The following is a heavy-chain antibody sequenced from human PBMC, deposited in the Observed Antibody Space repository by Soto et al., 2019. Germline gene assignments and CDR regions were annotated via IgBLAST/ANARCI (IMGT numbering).Heavy chain of an antibody. Sequence: TLSLTCTVSGACISRGYYWSWIRQHPVKGLEWIGYIYYSGSTFYNPSLKSRVTISLDMSKNQFSLNLNSVTAEDTAVYYCARSAQLWGYSDSSGEGGDGWGQGTTVIVSS. CDR2: IYYSGST. CDR3: ARSAQLWGYSDSSGEGGDG. J-gene: IGHJ6*02. V-gene: IGHV4-31*03. CDR1: GACISRGYY. D-gene: IGHD3-22*01.